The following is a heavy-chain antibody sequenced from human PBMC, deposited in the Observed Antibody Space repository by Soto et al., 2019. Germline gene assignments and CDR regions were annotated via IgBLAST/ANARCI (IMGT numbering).Heavy chain of an antibody. Sequence: PSDTLSLTCTVSGASISGFYWSWIRKSAGKGLEWIGRSYATGTTDYNPSLKSRVMMSVDTSKKQFSLKLRSVTAADTAVYYCVRDGTKTLRDWFDPWGQGISVTVSS. V-gene: IGHV4-4*07. CDR3: VRDGTKTLRDWFDP. CDR1: GASISGFY. J-gene: IGHJ5*02. CDR2: SYATGTT. D-gene: IGHD1-1*01.